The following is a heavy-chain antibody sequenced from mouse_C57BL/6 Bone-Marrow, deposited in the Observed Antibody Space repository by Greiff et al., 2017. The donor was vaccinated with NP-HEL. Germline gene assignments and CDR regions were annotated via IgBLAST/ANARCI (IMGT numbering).Heavy chain of an antibody. V-gene: IGHV1-82*01. CDR3: ARGVYYYGSYFDY. CDR1: GYAFSSSW. J-gene: IGHJ2*01. Sequence: QVQLQQSGPELVKPGASVKISCKASGYAFSSSWMNWVKQRPGKGLEWIGRIYPGDGDTNYNGKFTGKATLTADKSSSTAYRQLSSLTSEDSAVYFCARGVYYYGSYFDYWGQGTTLTVSS. CDR2: IYPGDGDT. D-gene: IGHD1-1*01.